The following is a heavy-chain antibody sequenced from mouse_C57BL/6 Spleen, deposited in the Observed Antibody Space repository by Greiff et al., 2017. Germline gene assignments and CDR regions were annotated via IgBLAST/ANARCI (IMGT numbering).Heavy chain of an antibody. V-gene: IGHV1-50*01. J-gene: IGHJ2*01. CDR3: ARSDSPLFDY. CDR2: IDPSDSYT. Sequence: QVQLQQPGAELVKPGASVKLSCKASGYTFTSYWMQWVKQRPGQGLEWIGEIDPSDSYTNYNQKFKGKATLTVDTSSSTAYMQLSSLTSEDSAVYYCARSDSPLFDYWGQGTTLTVSS. CDR1: GYTFTSYW.